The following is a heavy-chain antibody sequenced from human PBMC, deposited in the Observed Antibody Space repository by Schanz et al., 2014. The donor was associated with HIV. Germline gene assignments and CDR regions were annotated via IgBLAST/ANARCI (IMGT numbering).Heavy chain of an antibody. CDR1: GFTFDDYA. D-gene: IGHD6-6*01. Sequence: EVQLVESGGVLVQPGRSLRLSCAASGFTFDDYAMHWVRQAPGKGLEWVSGISWNSVSIGYADSVKGRFTISRDNAKNSLYMQMNSLRGDDTALYYCAKAYSTSRPYSMDIWGQGTTVTVSS. J-gene: IGHJ6*02. CDR3: AKAYSTSRPYSMDI. CDR2: ISWNSVSI. V-gene: IGHV3-9*01.